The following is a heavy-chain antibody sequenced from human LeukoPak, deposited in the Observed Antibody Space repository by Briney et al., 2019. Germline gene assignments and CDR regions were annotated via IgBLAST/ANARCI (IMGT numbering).Heavy chain of an antibody. CDR1: GFTFSSYG. D-gene: IGHD3-10*01. V-gene: IGHV3-30*18. Sequence: PGRSLRLSCAASGFTFSSYGMHWGRQAPGEGLEWVAGISYDGSNKYYADSVKGRFTISRDNSKNTLYLQMNSLRAEDTAVYYCAKAPHYGSGSYYTVWGQGTLVTVSS. CDR3: AKAPHYGSGSYYTV. CDR2: ISYDGSNK. J-gene: IGHJ4*02.